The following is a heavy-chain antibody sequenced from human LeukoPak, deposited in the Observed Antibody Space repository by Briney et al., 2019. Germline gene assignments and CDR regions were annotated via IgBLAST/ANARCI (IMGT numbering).Heavy chain of an antibody. CDR1: GFSLNTSGVG. CDR3: AHSRDSSGWATYNWFDP. J-gene: IGHJ5*02. V-gene: IGHV2-5*01. D-gene: IGHD6-19*01. Sequence: SGPTLVNPTQTLTLTCTFSGFSLNTSGVGVGWIRQPPGKALEWLALIYWNDDKRYSPSLKSRLTITKDTSKNQVVLTMTNMDPVDTATYYCAHSRDSSGWATYNWFDPWGQGTLVTVSS. CDR2: IYWNDDK.